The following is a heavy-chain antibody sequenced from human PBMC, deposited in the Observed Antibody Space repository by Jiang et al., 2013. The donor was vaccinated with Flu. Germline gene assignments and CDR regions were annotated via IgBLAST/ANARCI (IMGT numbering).Heavy chain of an antibody. CDR2: IIPIFRTA. CDR1: GGTFSRYN. V-gene: IGHV1-69*01. Sequence: GAEVKKPGSSVKVSCKASGGTFSRYNINWVRQAPGQGLEWMGGIIPIFRTADYAQNFQGRVTITADESTSTAHLELSSLKSDDTAVYYCAILRYYYESSGENFDYWGQGTLVTVSS. D-gene: IGHD3-22*01. J-gene: IGHJ4*02. CDR3: AILRYYYESSGENFDY.